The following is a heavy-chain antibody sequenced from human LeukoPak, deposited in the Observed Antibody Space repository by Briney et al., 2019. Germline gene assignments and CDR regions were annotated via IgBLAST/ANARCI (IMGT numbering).Heavy chain of an antibody. CDR2: IYYSGST. V-gene: IGHV4-59*01. CDR3: ARGGTAVIAPYAFDI. CDR1: GGSISSYY. Sequence: SETLSLACTVSGGSISSYYWSWIRQPPGKGLEWIGYIYYSGSTNCNPSVKSRVAMSVDTSKKQFSLKLSSLTAADTAVYYCARGGTAVIAPYAFDIWGQGTMVTVSS. J-gene: IGHJ3*02. D-gene: IGHD4-23*01.